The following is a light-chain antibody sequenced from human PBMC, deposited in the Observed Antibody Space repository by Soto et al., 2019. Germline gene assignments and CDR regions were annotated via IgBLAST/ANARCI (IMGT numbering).Light chain of an antibody. CDR2: DAS. Sequence: EIEVTQSPATLSLSPGERATLSCRASQSVSSFFAWYQQKPGQSPRLLIYDASNRASGIPARFTGSGSGTDFTLTISSVEPEDSAVYYCQQRGNWWTFGQGTKVDSK. V-gene: IGKV3-11*01. CDR1: QSVSSF. J-gene: IGKJ1*01. CDR3: QQRGNWWT.